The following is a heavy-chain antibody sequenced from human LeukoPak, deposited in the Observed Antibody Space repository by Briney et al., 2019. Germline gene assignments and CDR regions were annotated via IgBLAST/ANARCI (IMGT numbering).Heavy chain of an antibody. CDR2: IYYSGST. J-gene: IGHJ5*02. D-gene: IGHD2-21*02. V-gene: IGHV4-39*07. CDR1: GGSISSSSSY. Sequence: SETLSLTCTVSGGSISSSSSYWGWIRQPPGKGLEWIGSIYYSGSTYYNPSLKSRVTISVDTSKNQFSLKLSSVTAADTAVYYCARLSPRGIVVVTAIHTGNNWFGPWGQGTLVTVSS. CDR3: ARLSPRGIVVVTAIHTGNNWFGP.